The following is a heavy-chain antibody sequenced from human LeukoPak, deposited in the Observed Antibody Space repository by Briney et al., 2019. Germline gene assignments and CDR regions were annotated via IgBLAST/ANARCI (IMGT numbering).Heavy chain of an antibody. J-gene: IGHJ4*02. D-gene: IGHD4-17*01. CDR3: ARSMTTVTTVMNY. V-gene: IGHV1-2*02. Sequence: ASVKVPCKASGYTFTSYGLRWVRQAPGQGLEWKGWINPNSGGTNYAQKYQGRVTMTRDTSISTAYMELSRLRSDDTAVYYCARSMTTVTTVMNYWGQGTLVTVSS. CDR2: INPNSGGT. CDR1: GYTFTSYG.